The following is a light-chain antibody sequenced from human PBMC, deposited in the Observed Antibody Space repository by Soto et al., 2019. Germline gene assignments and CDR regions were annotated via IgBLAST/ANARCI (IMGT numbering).Light chain of an antibody. CDR3: QQYNNWPPT. Sequence: EIVMTQSPATLSVSPGERATLSCRASQSVTSNLAWYQQKPGHAPRLLIYGASTRATGIPARFSGSGSGTEFTLTISSLQSEDFAVYCCQQYNNWPPTFGQGPKVDIK. CDR2: GAS. CDR1: QSVTSN. V-gene: IGKV3-15*01. J-gene: IGKJ1*01.